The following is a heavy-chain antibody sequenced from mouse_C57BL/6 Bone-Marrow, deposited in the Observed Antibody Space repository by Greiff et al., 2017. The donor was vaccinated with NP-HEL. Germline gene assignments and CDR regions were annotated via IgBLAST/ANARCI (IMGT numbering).Heavy chain of an antibody. Sequence: QVQLQQPGAELVKPGASVKLSCKASGYTFTSYWMHWVKQRPGQGLEWIGMIHPNSGSTNYNEKFKSKATLTVDKSSSTAYMQLSSLTSEDSAVYYCARGFITTVALDYWGQGTTLTVSS. CDR1: GYTFTSYW. V-gene: IGHV1-64*01. J-gene: IGHJ2*01. CDR3: ARGFITTVALDY. D-gene: IGHD1-1*01. CDR2: IHPNSGST.